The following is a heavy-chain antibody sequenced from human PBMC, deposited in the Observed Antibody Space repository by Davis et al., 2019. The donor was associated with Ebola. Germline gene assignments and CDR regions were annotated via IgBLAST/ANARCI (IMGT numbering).Heavy chain of an antibody. CDR2: IGTAGDP. V-gene: IGHV3-13*05. CDR1: GFTFSSYD. D-gene: IGHD6-13*01. Sequence: GESLKISCAASGFTFSSYDMHWVRQATGKGLEWVSAIGTAGDPYYPGSVKGRFTISRENAKNSLYLQMNSLRAGDTAVYYCARAAAGNHIDYWGQGTLVTVSS. J-gene: IGHJ4*02. CDR3: ARAAAGNHIDY.